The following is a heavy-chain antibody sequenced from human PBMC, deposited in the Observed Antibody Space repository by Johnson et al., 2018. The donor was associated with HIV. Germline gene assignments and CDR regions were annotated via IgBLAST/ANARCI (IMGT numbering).Heavy chain of an antibody. CDR1: GFTFGSYV. CDR2: ISYDGNNK. J-gene: IGHJ3*02. Sequence: QMLLVESGGGLVQPGGSLRLSCAASGFTFGSYVMSWVRQAPGKGLEWVAVISYDGNNKYYADSVKGRFTISRDNSKNTVWLQMNSLRGEDTAVYYCTKPSTGTYYGFHIWGQGTMVTVSS. V-gene: IGHV3-30*18. CDR3: TKPSTGTYYGFHI.